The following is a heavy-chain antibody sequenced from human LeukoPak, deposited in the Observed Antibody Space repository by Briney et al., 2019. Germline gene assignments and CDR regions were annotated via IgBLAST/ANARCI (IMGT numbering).Heavy chain of an antibody. Sequence: PGGSLRLSCAASGFTFSNYAMSWVRQAPGKGLEWVSAISGTGGATYYADSVKGRFTISRDNSKNTVYLQMNSLRAEDTAVYYCANNDRGTLDYWGQGTLVTVSS. CDR1: GFTFSNYA. V-gene: IGHV3-23*01. CDR3: ANNDRGTLDY. J-gene: IGHJ4*02. D-gene: IGHD1-1*01. CDR2: ISGTGGAT.